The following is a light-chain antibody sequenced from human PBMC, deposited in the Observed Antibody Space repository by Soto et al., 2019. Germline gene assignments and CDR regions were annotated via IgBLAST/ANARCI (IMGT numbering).Light chain of an antibody. Sequence: EIVLTQSPATLSVYPGERATLSCRASQTIYFNLAWYQQKPGQAPRLLIYGASIRAAGIPARFSGSGSGTDFTLTISRLEPEDFAVYYCQQYGSSGTFXQGTKVDIK. CDR1: QTIYFN. CDR2: GAS. V-gene: IGKV3-20*01. CDR3: QQYGSSGT. J-gene: IGKJ1*01.